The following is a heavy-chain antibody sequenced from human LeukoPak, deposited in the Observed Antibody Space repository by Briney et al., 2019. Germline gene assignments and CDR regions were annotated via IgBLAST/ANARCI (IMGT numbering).Heavy chain of an antibody. J-gene: IGHJ3*02. V-gene: IGHV4-59*08. Sequence: PSETLSLTCTVSGGSISSYYWSWIRQPPGKGLEWIGYIYYSGSTNYNPSLKSRVTISVDTSKNQFSLKLSSVTAADTAVYYCAKNARGMEVAKKFFDMGGKGTRPTFS. D-gene: IGHD6-19*01. CDR2: IYYSGST. CDR1: GGSISSYY. CDR3: AKNARGMEVAKKFFDM.